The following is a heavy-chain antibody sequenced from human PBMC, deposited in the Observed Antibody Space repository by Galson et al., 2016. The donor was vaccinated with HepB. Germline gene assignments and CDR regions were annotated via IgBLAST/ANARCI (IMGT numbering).Heavy chain of an antibody. Sequence: SVKVSCKASGYTFTKYGIIWVRQAPGQGLEWMGWINTYNGNTNYAQNLQGRVTMTADTSTSTAYMELRSLTSDDTAFYYCAASKGSYALNWLDPWGQGTLVTVSS. CDR1: GYTFTKYG. D-gene: IGHD3-16*01. V-gene: IGHV1-18*01. CDR2: INTYNGNT. CDR3: AASKGSYALNWLDP. J-gene: IGHJ5*02.